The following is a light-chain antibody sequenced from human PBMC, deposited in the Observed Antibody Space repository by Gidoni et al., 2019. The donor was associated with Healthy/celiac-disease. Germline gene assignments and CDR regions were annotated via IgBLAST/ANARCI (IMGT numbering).Light chain of an antibody. V-gene: IGKV3-11*01. J-gene: IGKJ4*01. CDR1: PSVSSY. Sequence: EIVLTQSPATLSLSPGERATLSCRASPSVSSYLAWYQQKPGQDPRLLIYDASNRATGIPARCSGSGAGTDFTLTSSSLEPEDFAVYYCQQRSNRVTFGGGTKVEIK. CDR3: QQRSNRVT. CDR2: DAS.